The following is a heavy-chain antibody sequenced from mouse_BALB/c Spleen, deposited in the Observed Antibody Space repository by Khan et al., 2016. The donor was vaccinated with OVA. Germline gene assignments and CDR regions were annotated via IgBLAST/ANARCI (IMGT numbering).Heavy chain of an antibody. CDR3: ARTNYYGYAFDY. CDR1: GYSITTNYA. D-gene: IGHD1-1*01. CDR2: ISYSGST. V-gene: IGHV3-2*02. Sequence: EVQLQESGPGLVKPSQSLSLTCTVTGYSITTNYAWDWIRQFPGNKLEWMGYISYSGSTSYNPSLKSRISITRDTSKNQFLLQLNSVTTEDTATYYCARTNYYGYAFDYWGQGTSVTVSS. J-gene: IGHJ4*01.